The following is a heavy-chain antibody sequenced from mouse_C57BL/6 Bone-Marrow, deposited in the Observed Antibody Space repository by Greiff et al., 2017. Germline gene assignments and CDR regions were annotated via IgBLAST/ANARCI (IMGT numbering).Heavy chain of an antibody. CDR1: GYTFTDYN. Sequence: VQLQQSGPELVKPGASVKIPCKASGYTFTDYNMDWVKQSHGKSLEWIGDINPNNGGTIYNQKFKGKATLTVDKSSSTAYMELSSLTSEDTAVYYCALDLSWLAYWGQGTLVTVSA. CDR2: INPNNGGT. J-gene: IGHJ3*01. CDR3: ALDLSWLAY. V-gene: IGHV1-18*01.